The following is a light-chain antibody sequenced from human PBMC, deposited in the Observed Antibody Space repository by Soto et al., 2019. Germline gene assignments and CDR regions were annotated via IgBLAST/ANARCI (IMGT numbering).Light chain of an antibody. CDR3: MQAQQTPST. J-gene: IGKJ1*01. Sequence: DIVMTQSPLSLPVTPGEPASISCRSSQSLLHSDGYNNLHWYLQKPGQSPQLLIYLGSNRASGVPDRFSGSGSGTEFTLKISRVEAEDVGVYYCMQAQQTPSTFGQGTKVEIK. V-gene: IGKV2-28*01. CDR1: QSLLHSDGYNN. CDR2: LGS.